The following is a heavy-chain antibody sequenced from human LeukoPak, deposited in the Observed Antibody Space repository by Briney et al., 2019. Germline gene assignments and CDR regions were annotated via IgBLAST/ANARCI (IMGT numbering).Heavy chain of an antibody. CDR1: GGSFSGYY. V-gene: IGHV4-34*01. D-gene: IGHD3-22*01. J-gene: IGHJ5*02. Sequence: NTSETLSLTCAVYGGSFSGYYWSWIRQPPGKGLEWIGEINHSGSTNYNPSLKSRVTISVDTSKNQFSLKLSSVTAADTAVYYCARVSYYYDSSGYYPLNWFDPWGQGTLVTVSS. CDR3: ARVSYYYDSSGYYPLNWFDP. CDR2: INHSGST.